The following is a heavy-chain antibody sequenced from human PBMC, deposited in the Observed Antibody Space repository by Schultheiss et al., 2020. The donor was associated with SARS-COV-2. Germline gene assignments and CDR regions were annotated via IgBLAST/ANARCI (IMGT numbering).Heavy chain of an antibody. CDR2: ISYDGSNK. V-gene: IGHV3-30*01. CDR3: AREFEDYDFWSGYPEGNWFDP. Sequence: GESLKISCAASGFTFSSYAMHWVRQAPGKGLEWVAVISYDGSNKYYADSVKGRFTISRDNSKNTLYLQMNSLRAEDTAVYYCAREFEDYDFWSGYPEGNWFDPWGQGTLVTVSS. J-gene: IGHJ5*02. CDR1: GFTFSSYA. D-gene: IGHD3-3*01.